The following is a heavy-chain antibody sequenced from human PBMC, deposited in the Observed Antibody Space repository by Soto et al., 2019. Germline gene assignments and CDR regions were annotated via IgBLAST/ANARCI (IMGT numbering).Heavy chain of an antibody. CDR2: IYYSGST. CDR1: GGSISSYY. CDR3: ARRGGYGLYGMDV. Sequence: PSETLSLTCTVSGGSISSYYWSWIRQPPGKGLEWIGYIYYSGSTNYNPSLKSRVTISVDTSKNQFSLKLSSVTAADTAVYYCARRGGYGLYGMDVWGQGTTVTVSS. J-gene: IGHJ6*02. V-gene: IGHV4-59*08. D-gene: IGHD5-12*01.